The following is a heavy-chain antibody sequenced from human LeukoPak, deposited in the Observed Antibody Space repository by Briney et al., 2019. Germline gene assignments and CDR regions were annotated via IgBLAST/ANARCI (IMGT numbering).Heavy chain of an antibody. V-gene: IGHV4-39*07. Sequence: SETLSLTCTVSGGSISSSNSYWGWIRQPPGKGLEWIGSIYYTGTTYYNPSLKSRVTISVDKSKNQFSLKLSSVTAADTAVYYCARDSSDIVVVPAAMKRFDPWGQGTLVTVSS. CDR1: GGSISSSNSY. J-gene: IGHJ5*02. D-gene: IGHD2-2*01. CDR2: IYYTGTT. CDR3: ARDSSDIVVVPAAMKRFDP.